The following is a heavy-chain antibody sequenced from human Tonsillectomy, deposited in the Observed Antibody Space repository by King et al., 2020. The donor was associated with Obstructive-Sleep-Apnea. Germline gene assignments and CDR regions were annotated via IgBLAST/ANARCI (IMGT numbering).Heavy chain of an antibody. CDR1: GGPIGNYY. D-gene: IGHD3-10*01. Sequence: LQLQESGPGLVKPSETLSLTCTVFGGPIGNYYWSWVRQPPGKGLELIGFVYNSRSNTYNPSLMSRVTISVETSKNQFSRRLTSVTAADAAVYYCAKDASGTYYNWFDPWGQGIPVTVSS. V-gene: IGHV4-59*01. J-gene: IGHJ5*02. CDR2: VYNSRSN. CDR3: AKDASGTYYNWFDP.